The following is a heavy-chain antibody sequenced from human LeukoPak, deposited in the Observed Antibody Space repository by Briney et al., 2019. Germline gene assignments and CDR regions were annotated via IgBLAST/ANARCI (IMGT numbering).Heavy chain of an antibody. J-gene: IGHJ4*02. Sequence: PSETLSLTCTVSGYSINSGYYWVWIRQPPGKGLEWIGSIYRTGSTNYNPSLKSRVTISVDTSKNQFSLKVRSVTAADTAVYYCARRGNRYSSSWYYFDYWGQGTLVTVSS. V-gene: IGHV4-38-2*02. CDR2: IYRTGST. CDR1: GYSINSGYY. CDR3: ARRGNRYSSSWYYFDY. D-gene: IGHD6-13*01.